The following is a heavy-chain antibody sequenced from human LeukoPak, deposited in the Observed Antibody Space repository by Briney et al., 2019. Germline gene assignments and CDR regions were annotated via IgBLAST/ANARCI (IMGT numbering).Heavy chain of an antibody. CDR2: ISGSGGST. D-gene: IGHD2-15*01. CDR1: GFTFGSYA. CDR3: AEDGPDIHEVAARGNYFDY. Sequence: GGSLRLSCAASGFTFGSYAMSWVRQAPGKGLEWVSAISGSGGSTYYADSVKGRFTISRDNSKNTLYLQMNSLRAEDTAVYYCAEDGPDIHEVAARGNYFDYWGQGTLVTVSS. J-gene: IGHJ4*02. V-gene: IGHV3-23*01.